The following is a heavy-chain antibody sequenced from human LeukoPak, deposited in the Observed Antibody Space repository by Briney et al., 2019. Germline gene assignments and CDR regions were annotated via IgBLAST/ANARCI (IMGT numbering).Heavy chain of an antibody. CDR1: GITLSNHW. D-gene: IGHD2-8*02. Sequence: PGGSLRLSCAASGITLSNHWMTWVRQAPEKGLEWVANIKQDGSLTHYVDSVKGRFTISRDNAKNLLFFLMDSLGVEDTAVYYCATMDGTGYVGYWGQGTLVTVSS. V-gene: IGHV3-7*01. CDR2: IKQDGSLT. CDR3: ATMDGTGYVGY. J-gene: IGHJ4*02.